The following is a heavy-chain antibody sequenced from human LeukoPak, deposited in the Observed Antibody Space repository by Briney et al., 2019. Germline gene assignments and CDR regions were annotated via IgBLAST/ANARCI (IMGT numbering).Heavy chain of an antibody. CDR2: INHSGGT. J-gene: IGHJ4*02. CDR1: GGSFSGYY. CDR3: ARLRRDGYNYDY. D-gene: IGHD5-24*01. V-gene: IGHV4-34*01. Sequence: SETLSLTCAVYGGSFSGYYWSWIRQPPGKGLEWIGEINHSGGTNYNPSLKSRVTISVDTSKNQFSLKLSSVTAADTAVYYCARLRRDGYNYDYWGQGTLVTVSS.